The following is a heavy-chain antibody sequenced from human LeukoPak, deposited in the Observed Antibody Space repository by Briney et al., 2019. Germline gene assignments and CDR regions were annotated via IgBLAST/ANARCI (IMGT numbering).Heavy chain of an antibody. V-gene: IGHV1-2*02. CDR1: GYTFTGYY. CDR3: ARSTLLWFGEFSRSPNFDY. J-gene: IGHJ4*02. Sequence: VASVKVSCKASGYTFTGYYMHWVRQAPGQGLEWMGWINPNSGGTNYAQQFQGRVTMTRGTSISTAYMELSRLRSDDTAVYYCARSTLLWFGEFSRSPNFDYWGQGSQVTVSS. CDR2: INPNSGGT. D-gene: IGHD3-10*01.